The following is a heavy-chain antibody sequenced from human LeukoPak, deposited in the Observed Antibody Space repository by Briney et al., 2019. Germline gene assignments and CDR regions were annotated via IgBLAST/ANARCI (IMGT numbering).Heavy chain of an antibody. CDR1: GFTFSNAW. V-gene: IGHV3-15*01. J-gene: IGHJ4*02. CDR3: TTDLGSGSPYYFDY. D-gene: IGHD3-10*02. Sequence: GGSLRLSCAASGFTFSNAWMSLVRQAPGKGLEWVGRIKSKTDGGTTDYAAPVKGRFTISRDDSKNTLYLQMNSLKTEDTAVYYCTTDLGSGSPYYFDYWGQGTLVTVSS. CDR2: IKSKTDGGTT.